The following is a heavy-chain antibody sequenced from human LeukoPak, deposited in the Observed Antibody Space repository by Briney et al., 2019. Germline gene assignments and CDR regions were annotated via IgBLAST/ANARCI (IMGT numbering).Heavy chain of an antibody. Sequence: SETLSLTXTVSGGSITSYYWNWIRQPPGKGLEWIGYIHYSGSTDYNPSLKSRVTISVDTSKNQFSLNLRSVTAADTAVYYCARGKVPGDYWGQGTLVTVSS. CDR3: ARGKVPGDY. CDR1: GGSITSYY. CDR2: IHYSGST. J-gene: IGHJ4*02. V-gene: IGHV4-59*01.